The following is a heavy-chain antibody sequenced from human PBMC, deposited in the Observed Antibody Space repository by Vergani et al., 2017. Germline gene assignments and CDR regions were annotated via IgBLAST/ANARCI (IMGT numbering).Heavy chain of an antibody. CDR2: ISGSGGST. V-gene: IGHV3-23*04. D-gene: IGHD6-13*01. J-gene: IGHJ5*02. CDR3: AKDIAAAGTGWFDP. CDR1: GFTFSSYA. Sequence: VQLVESGGGVVQPGRSLRLSCAASGFTFSSYAMHWVRQAPGKGLEWVAVISGSGGSTYYADSVKGRFTISRDNSKNKLYLQMNSLRAEDTAVYYCAKDIAAAGTGWFDPWGQGTLVTVSS.